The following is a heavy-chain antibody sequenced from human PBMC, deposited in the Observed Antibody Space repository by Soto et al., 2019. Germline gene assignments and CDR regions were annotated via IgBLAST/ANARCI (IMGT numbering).Heavy chain of an antibody. D-gene: IGHD6-13*01. CDR1: GYTFTSYG. CDR3: ARAIAAAGYNWFDP. J-gene: IGHJ5*02. V-gene: IGHV1-18*04. Sequence: GASVKVSCKASGYTFTSYGISWVRQAPGQGLEWMGWISAYNGNTNHAQKLQGRVTMTTDASTSTAYMELRSLRSDDTAVYYCARAIAAAGYNWFDPWGQGTLVTVSS. CDR2: ISAYNGNT.